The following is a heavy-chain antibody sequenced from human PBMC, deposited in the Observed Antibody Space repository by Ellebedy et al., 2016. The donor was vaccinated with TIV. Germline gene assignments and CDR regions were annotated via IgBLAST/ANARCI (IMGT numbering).Heavy chain of an antibody. D-gene: IGHD6-19*01. CDR2: VRSRTYGGTT. V-gene: IGHV3-49*03. J-gene: IGHJ4*02. CDR3: AKDRVSSSGLATPYFYFDY. CDR1: GFTFGYYS. Sequence: GESLKISCTASGFTFGYYSFNWFRQAPGKGLKWVGFVRSRTYGGTTEYAASVRGRFTLSRDDSKSIAYLQMNSLRDEDTAVYYCAKDRVSSSGLATPYFYFDYWGQGTQVTVSS.